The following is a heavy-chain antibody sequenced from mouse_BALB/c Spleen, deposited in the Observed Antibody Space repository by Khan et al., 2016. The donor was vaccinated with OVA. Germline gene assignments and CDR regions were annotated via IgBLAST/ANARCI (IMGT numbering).Heavy chain of an antibody. J-gene: IGHJ2*01. D-gene: IGHD1-1*01. CDR3: ARVYGGDFDY. V-gene: IGHV3-2*02. CDR1: GYSITTDYA. CDR2: ISYSGNT. Sequence: EVQLQESGPGLVKPSQSLSLTCTVTGYSITTDYAWNWIRQFPGNKLEWMGYISYSGNTKYNPSLKSRISITRDTSKNQFFLQLKSVTTEDTARYYCARVYGGDFDYWGQGTTLTVSS.